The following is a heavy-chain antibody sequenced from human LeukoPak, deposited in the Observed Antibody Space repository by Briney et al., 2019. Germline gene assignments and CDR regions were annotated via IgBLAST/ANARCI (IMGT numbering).Heavy chain of an antibody. J-gene: IGHJ6*03. D-gene: IGHD3-16*01. CDR1: GGSISSGSYY. V-gene: IGHV4-61*02. Sequence: SQTLSPTCTVSGGSISSGSYYWSWIRQPAGKGLEWIGRIYTSGSTNYNPSLKSRVTISVDTSKSQFSLKLSSVTAADTAVYYCARVGGGYYYYYMDVWGKGTTVTVSS. CDR2: IYTSGST. CDR3: ARVGGGYYYYYMDV.